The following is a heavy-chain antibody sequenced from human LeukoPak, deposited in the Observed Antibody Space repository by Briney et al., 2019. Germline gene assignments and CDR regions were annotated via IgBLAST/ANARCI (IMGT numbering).Heavy chain of an antibody. CDR2: INPDSGGT. J-gene: IGHJ5*02. CDR3: VREARAGNWFDP. CDR1: GYTFTSYY. V-gene: IGHV1-2*02. Sequence: ASVKVSCKASGYTFTSYYIHWVRQAPGQGREWMGWINPDSGGTNYAQQFQGRVTMTRDTSISTVYMDLSRLRSDDTAMYYCVREARAGNWFDPWGQGTLVIVSS.